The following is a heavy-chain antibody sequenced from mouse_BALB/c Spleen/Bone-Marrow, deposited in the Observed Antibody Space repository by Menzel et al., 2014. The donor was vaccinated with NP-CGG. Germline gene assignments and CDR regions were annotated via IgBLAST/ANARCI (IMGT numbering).Heavy chain of an antibody. J-gene: IGHJ2*01. D-gene: IGHD1-1*02. CDR1: GYAFSSYW. CDR3: ARSTSTMDY. Sequence: QVQLQQSGAELVRPGSSLKISCKASGYAFSSYWMNWVKQRPGQGLEWTGQIYPGDGDTNYNGKFKGKATLTADKSSSTAYMQLSSLASEDSAGYFCARSTSTMDYWGQGTTLTVSS. CDR2: IYPGDGDT. V-gene: IGHV1-80*01.